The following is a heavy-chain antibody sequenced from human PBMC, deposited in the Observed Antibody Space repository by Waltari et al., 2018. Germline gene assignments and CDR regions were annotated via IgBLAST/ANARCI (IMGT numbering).Heavy chain of an antibody. CDR2: ISSSGSTI. V-gene: IGHV3-48*03. Sequence: EVQLLESGGGLVQPGGSLRLSCAASGLPFTSYEMNWVRQAPGKGLEWVSYISSSGSTIYYADSVKGRFTISRDNAKNSLYLQMNSLRAEDTAVYYCARELFDAFDIWGQGTMVTVSS. CDR1: GLPFTSYE. CDR3: ARELFDAFDI. J-gene: IGHJ3*02.